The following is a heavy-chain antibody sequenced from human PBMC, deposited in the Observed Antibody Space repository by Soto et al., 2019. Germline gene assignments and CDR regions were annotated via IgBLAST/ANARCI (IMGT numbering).Heavy chain of an antibody. V-gene: IGHV3-48*01. CDR3: ARDLSGDYIFDY. CDR2: ISSSSGTT. CDR1: GFTFSSYS. Sequence: EVQLVESGGGLVQPGGSLRLSCAASGFTFSSYSMNWVRQAPGKGMEWVSYISSSSGTTYYADSVKGRFTISRDNAKNSLYLQMNSLRAEDTAVYYCARDLSGDYIFDYWGQGTLVTVSP. J-gene: IGHJ4*02. D-gene: IGHD4-17*01.